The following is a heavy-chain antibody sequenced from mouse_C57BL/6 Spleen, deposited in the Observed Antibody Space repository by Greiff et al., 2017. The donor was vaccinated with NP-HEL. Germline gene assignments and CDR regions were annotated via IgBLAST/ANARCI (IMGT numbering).Heavy chain of an antibody. Sequence: EVQLQQSGPELVKPGASVKISCKASGYSFTGYYMNWVKQSPEKSLEWIGEINPSTGGTTYNQKFKAKATLTVDKSSSTAYMQLKSLTSEDSAVYYCARGYYGSSAYFDYWGQGTTLTVSS. J-gene: IGHJ2*01. CDR2: INPSTGGT. CDR3: ARGYYGSSAYFDY. V-gene: IGHV1-42*01. D-gene: IGHD1-1*01. CDR1: GYSFTGYY.